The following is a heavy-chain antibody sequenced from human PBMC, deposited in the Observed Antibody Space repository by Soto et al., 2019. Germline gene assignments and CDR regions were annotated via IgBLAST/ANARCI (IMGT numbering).Heavy chain of an antibody. CDR1: CGTFSSYA. D-gene: IGHD3-22*01. CDR3: ARGDYDSSGYPPDY. V-gene: IGHV1-69*13. CDR2: IIPIFGTA. Sequence: SVKVSFKDSCGTFSSYAISWVRQAPVQGLEWMGGIIPIFGTANYAQKFQGRVTITADESTSTAYMELSSLRSEDTAVYYCARGDYDSSGYPPDYWGQGTLVTVSS. J-gene: IGHJ4*02.